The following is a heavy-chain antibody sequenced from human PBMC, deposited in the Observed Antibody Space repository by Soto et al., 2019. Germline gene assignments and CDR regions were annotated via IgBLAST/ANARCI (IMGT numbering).Heavy chain of an antibody. CDR3: AVNNCSGGSCYHELWFDP. CDR2: IIPIFGTA. J-gene: IGHJ5*02. Sequence: SVKVSCKASGGTFSSYAISWVRQAPGQGLEWMGGIIPIFGTANYAQKFQGRVTITADESTSTAYMELSSLRSEDTAVYYCAVNNCSGGSCYHELWFDPGGQGTLVTVSS. V-gene: IGHV1-69*13. CDR1: GGTFSSYA. D-gene: IGHD2-15*01.